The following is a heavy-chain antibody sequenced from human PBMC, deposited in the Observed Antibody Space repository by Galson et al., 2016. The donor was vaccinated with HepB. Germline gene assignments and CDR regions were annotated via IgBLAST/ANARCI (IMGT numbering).Heavy chain of an antibody. V-gene: IGHV1-58*01. CDR3: AALRVAFYDFWSGSEYFDY. CDR2: IVVASGKT. CDR1: GFTFTTSA. Sequence: SVKVSCKASGFTFTTSAVQWVRQARGQRLEWIGWIVVASGKTNYAQTFQERVTITRDKSTSTAYMELSNLTSEDTAVYYCAALRVAFYDFWSGSEYFDYWGQGTQVTVSS. D-gene: IGHD3-3*01. J-gene: IGHJ4*02.